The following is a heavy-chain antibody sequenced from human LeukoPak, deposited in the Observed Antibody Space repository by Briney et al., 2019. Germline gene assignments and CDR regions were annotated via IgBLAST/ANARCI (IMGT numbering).Heavy chain of an antibody. CDR2: ISSSGSTI. CDR3: ARSYCSGGRCYHGWFDP. Sequence: GGSLRLSCAASRFRFSSYEMNWVRQAPGKGLEWVSYISSSGSTIHYADSVKGRFTISRDSAKNSLYLQMNSLRAEDMAVYYFARSYCSGGRCYHGWFDPWGQGTLVTVSS. V-gene: IGHV3-48*03. D-gene: IGHD2-15*01. CDR1: RFRFSSYE. J-gene: IGHJ5*02.